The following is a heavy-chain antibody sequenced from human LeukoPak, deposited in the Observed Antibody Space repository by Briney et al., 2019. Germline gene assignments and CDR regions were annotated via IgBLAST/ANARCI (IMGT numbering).Heavy chain of an antibody. CDR3: ARHSTILSSLDY. CDR1: GFSLSTSGMC. V-gene: IGHV2-70*11. J-gene: IGHJ4*02. Sequence: ESGPTLVKPTQTLTLTCTFSGFSLSTSGMCVTWIRQPPGKALEWLARIDWDDDKYYSTSLRPRLTISKDTSKNQVVLTMTNMDPVDTGTYYCARHSTILSSLDYWGQGTLVTVSS. CDR2: IDWDDDK. D-gene: IGHD3-9*01.